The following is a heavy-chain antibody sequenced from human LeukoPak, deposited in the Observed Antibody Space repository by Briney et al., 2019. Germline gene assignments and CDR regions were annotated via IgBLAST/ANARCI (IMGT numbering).Heavy chain of an antibody. J-gene: IGHJ6*02. CDR1: GFTFSSYS. V-gene: IGHV3-21*01. Sequence: GGSLRLSCAASGFTFSSYSMNWVRQAPGKGLEWVSSISSSSSYIYYADSVKGRFTISRDNAKNSLYLQMNSLRAEDTAVYYCARETVAGFYYYYGMDVWGQGTTVTVSS. CDR3: ARETVAGFYYYYGMDV. D-gene: IGHD6-19*01. CDR2: ISSSSSYI.